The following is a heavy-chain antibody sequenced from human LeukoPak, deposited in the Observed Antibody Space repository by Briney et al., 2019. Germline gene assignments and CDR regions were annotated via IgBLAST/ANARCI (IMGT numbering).Heavy chain of an antibody. CDR3: ARDRVGYSSGWYFFGY. D-gene: IGHD6-19*01. V-gene: IGHV3-48*01. J-gene: IGHJ4*02. Sequence: GGSLRLSCAASGFTFSSYSMNWVRQAPGKGLEWVSYISSSSSTIYYADSVKGRFTISRDNAKNSLYLQMNSLGAEDTAVYYCARDRVGYSSGWYFFGYWGQGTLVTVSS. CDR2: ISSSSSTI. CDR1: GFTFSSYS.